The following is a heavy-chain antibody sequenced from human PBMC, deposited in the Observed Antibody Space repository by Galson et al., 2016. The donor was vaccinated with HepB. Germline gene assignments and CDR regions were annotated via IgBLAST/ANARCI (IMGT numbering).Heavy chain of an antibody. CDR2: SRDKANRHTT. J-gene: IGHJ4*02. V-gene: IGHV3-72*01. D-gene: IGHD3-10*01. CDR1: GFIFSDHY. CDR3: ARSRSGSGNFDY. Sequence: SLRLSCAVSGFIFSDHYMDWLRQAPGKGLEWVARSRDKANRHTTEYAASVKGRFTISRDDSQNSVYLQMNSLKTEDTAVYYCARSRSGSGNFDYWGQGTLVTVPS.